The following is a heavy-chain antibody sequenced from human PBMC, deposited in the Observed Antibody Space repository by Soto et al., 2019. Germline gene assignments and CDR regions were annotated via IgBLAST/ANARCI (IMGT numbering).Heavy chain of an antibody. CDR2: IIPSFGTA. CDR1: GGTFTSYA. CDR3: ASAYWLYYFDY. J-gene: IGHJ4*02. V-gene: IGHV1-69*01. D-gene: IGHD2-8*02. Sequence: QVQLVQSGAEVKKPGSSVKVSGKASGGTFTSYAISGVRQAPGQGLEWRGGIIPSFGTANTAQKFQGRVTMTADESTSTAYMELSSLRSEDTAVYYCASAYWLYYFDYWGQGTLVTVSS.